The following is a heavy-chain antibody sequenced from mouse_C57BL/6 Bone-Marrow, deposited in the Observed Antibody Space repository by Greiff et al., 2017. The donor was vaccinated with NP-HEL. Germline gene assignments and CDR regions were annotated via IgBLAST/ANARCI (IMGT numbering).Heavy chain of an antibody. Sequence: QVQLKQSGAELMKPGASVKLSCKATGYTFTGYWIEWVKQRPGHGLEWIGEILSGSGSTNYNEKFKGKATFTADTSSNTAYMQLSSLTTEDSAIYYCARGIYDGYYHYFDYWGQGTTLTVSS. J-gene: IGHJ2*01. V-gene: IGHV1-9*01. D-gene: IGHD2-3*01. CDR1: GYTFTGYW. CDR3: ARGIYDGYYHYFDY. CDR2: ILSGSGST.